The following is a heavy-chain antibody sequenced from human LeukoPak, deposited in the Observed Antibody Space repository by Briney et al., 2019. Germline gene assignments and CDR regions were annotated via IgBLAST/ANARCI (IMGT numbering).Heavy chain of an antibody. CDR1: GDFIGSGSYY. J-gene: IGHJ4*02. Sequence: SETLSLTCTVSGDFIGSGSYYSNWIRQHPGEGLEWIGYIYHTGITSYNPSLKSRVIMSVDKSMNQLSLKVSSLNAADTAVYYCAASSGVTLGRFWGQGTLVTVSS. CDR2: IYHTGIT. V-gene: IGHV4-31*03. CDR3: AASSGVTLGRF. D-gene: IGHD4/OR15-4a*01.